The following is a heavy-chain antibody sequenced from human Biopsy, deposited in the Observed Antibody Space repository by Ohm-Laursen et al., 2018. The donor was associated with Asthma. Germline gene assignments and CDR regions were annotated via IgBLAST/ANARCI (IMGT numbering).Heavy chain of an antibody. V-gene: IGHV3-53*01. Sequence: SLRLSCAASGFTVSRDHMFWVRQAPGKGLEWVSVIYSGGTSDTADSVRGRFTISRDFYKNTLYLQMDSLRAEDTAVYYCARGDSSGWSHYYFDYWGQGSLVLVSS. CDR3: ARGDSSGWSHYYFDY. CDR2: IYSGGTS. J-gene: IGHJ4*02. D-gene: IGHD6-19*01. CDR1: GFTVSRDH.